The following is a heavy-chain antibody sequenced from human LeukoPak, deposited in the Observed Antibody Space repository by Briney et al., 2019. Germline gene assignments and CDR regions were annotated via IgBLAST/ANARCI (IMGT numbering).Heavy chain of an antibody. CDR3: ARSPAY. J-gene: IGHJ4*02. CDR2: IYLSGST. V-gene: IGHV4-38-2*02. Sequence: SETLSLTCSVSGYSISSDYYWGWIRQPPGKGPEWIWSIYLSGSTYYNTSFKSRITISANTSKNQFFLKLSSVTAADTAVYYCARSPAYWGQGTLVTVSS. CDR1: GYSISSDYY.